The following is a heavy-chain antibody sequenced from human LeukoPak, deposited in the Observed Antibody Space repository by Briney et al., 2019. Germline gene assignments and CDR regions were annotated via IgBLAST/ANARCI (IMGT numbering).Heavy chain of an antibody. D-gene: IGHD3-16*01. J-gene: IGHJ4*02. V-gene: IGHV3-30*04. CDR1: GFTFRHYA. CDR3: VRARAGGLDY. CDR2: ISFDGAHK. Sequence: GGSLRLSCAASGFTFRHYAVHWVRQAPGRGLEWVAVISFDGAHKYYAESVKGRFTISKDNSNNTLFLQMDSLRVEDTAVYYCVRARAGGLDYWGQGTLVTVSS.